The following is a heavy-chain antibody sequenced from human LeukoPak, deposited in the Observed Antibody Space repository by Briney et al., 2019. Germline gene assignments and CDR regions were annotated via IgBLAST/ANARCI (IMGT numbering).Heavy chain of an antibody. Sequence: PGRSLRLSCAASGFTFDDYAMHWVRQAPGKGLEWVSGISWNSGSIGYADSVKGRFTISRDNAKNSLYLQMNSLRAEDTALYYCAKDSAAAGMAFDYWGQGTLVTVSS. J-gene: IGHJ4*02. V-gene: IGHV3-9*01. CDR3: AKDSAAAGMAFDY. CDR2: ISWNSGSI. D-gene: IGHD6-13*01. CDR1: GFTFDDYA.